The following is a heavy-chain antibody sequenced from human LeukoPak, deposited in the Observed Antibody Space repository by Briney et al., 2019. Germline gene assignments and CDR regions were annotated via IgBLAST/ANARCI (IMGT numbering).Heavy chain of an antibody. CDR3: ARNSCPSGSCYDNRGYFDY. CDR2: IYTCGST. Sequence: SQTLSLTCTVSGGSISSGTYYWSWIRQPAGKGLEWIGRIYTCGSTNYNPSLKSRITISVDTSKNQFSLKLSSVTAADTAVYYCARNSCPSGSCYDNRGYFDYWGQGTLVTVSS. V-gene: IGHV4-61*02. CDR1: GGSISSGTYY. D-gene: IGHD2-15*01. J-gene: IGHJ4*02.